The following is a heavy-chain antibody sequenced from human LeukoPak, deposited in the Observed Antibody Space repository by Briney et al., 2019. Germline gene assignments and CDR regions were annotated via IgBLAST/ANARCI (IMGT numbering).Heavy chain of an antibody. V-gene: IGHV3-23*01. J-gene: IGHJ6*02. CDR2: ISGSGGST. CDR1: GFTFSSYA. CDR3: AKDGSYDSSGYYYSVSYYYYYGMDV. D-gene: IGHD3-22*01. Sequence: GGSLRLSCAASGFTFSSYAMSWVRQAPGKGLEWVSAISGSGGSTYYADSVKGRFTISRDNSKNTLYLQMDSLRAEDTAVYYCAKDGSYDSSGYYYSVSYYYYYGMDVWGQGTTVTVSS.